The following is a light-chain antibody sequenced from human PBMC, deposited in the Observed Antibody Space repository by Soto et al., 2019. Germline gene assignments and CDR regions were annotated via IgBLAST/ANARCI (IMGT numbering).Light chain of an antibody. V-gene: IGKV3-20*01. CDR3: QQYGSSFFT. Sequence: EIVLTQSPGTLSLSPGERATLSCRPSQSVSSSYLAWYQQKPGQAPRLLIYGASSRATGIPDRFSGSGSGTDFTLTISRLEPEDFAVYYCQQYGSSFFTFGGGTKVEIK. CDR2: GAS. CDR1: QSVSSSY. J-gene: IGKJ4*01.